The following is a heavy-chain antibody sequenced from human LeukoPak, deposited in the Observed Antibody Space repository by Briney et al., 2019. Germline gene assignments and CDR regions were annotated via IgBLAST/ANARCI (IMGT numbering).Heavy chain of an antibody. J-gene: IGHJ6*02. CDR3: ARVVEQWLNYYYGMDV. V-gene: IGHV1-18*01. CDR2: SSAYNGNT. CDR1: GYTFTNYG. D-gene: IGHD6-19*01. Sequence: ASVKVSCKASGYTFTNYGISWVRQAPGQGLEWMGWSSAYNGNTNYAQNLQGRVTMTTDTSTSTAYMELRSLRSDDTAVYYCARVVEQWLNYYYGMDVWGQGTTVTVSS.